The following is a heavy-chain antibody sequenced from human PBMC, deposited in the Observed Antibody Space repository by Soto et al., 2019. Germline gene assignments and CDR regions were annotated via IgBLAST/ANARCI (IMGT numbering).Heavy chain of an antibody. CDR3: ASGNLGYCSGGSCYPVGKQFDY. CDR1: GYTFTSYG. CDR2: ISAYNGNT. V-gene: IGHV1-18*01. Sequence: QVQLVQSGAEVKKPGASVKVSCKASGYTFTSYGISWVRQAPGQGLEWMGWISAYNGNTNYAQKLQGRVTMTTDTSTSTAYMELRSLRSDDTAVYYCASGNLGYCSGGSCYPVGKQFDYWGQGTLVTVSS. J-gene: IGHJ4*02. D-gene: IGHD2-15*01.